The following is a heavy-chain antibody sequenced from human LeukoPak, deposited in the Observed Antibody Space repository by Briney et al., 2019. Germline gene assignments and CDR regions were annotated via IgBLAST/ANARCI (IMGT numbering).Heavy chain of an antibody. CDR3: TTLYFGSGHDY. Sequence: GGSLRLSCAVSGINFNDAWMSWVRQAPGKGLEWVGRIKSKIDGATTDYAAPVKGGFTISRDDSKNTLYLQMNSLKAEDTAVYFCTTLYFGSGHDYWGQGTLVTVSS. J-gene: IGHJ4*02. CDR2: IKSKIDGATT. D-gene: IGHD3-9*01. V-gene: IGHV3-15*01. CDR1: GINFNDAW.